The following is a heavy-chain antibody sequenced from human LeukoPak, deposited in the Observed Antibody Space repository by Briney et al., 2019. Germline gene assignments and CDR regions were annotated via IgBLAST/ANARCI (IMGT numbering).Heavy chain of an antibody. CDR3: ARDVVGSTIFGSSPDY. CDR1: GYTFTSYY. J-gene: IGHJ4*02. V-gene: IGHV1-46*01. Sequence: ASVKVSCKASGYTFTSYYMHWVRQAPGQGLEWMGIINPSGGSTSYAQKFQGRVTMTRDTSTSTAYMELRSLRSDDTAVYYCARDVVGSTIFGSSPDYWGQGTLVTVSS. D-gene: IGHD3-3*01. CDR2: INPSGGST.